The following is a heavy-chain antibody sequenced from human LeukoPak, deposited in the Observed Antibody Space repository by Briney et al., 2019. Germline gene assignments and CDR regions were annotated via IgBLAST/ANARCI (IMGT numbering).Heavy chain of an antibody. CDR1: GGSFSGYY. Sequence: SETLSLTCAVYGGSFSGYYWSWIRQPPGKGLEWIGEINHSGSTNYNPSLKSRVTISVDTSKNQFSLNLSSVTAADTAVYYCARRSLGPYYYYYYYMDVWGKGTTVTVSS. J-gene: IGHJ6*03. V-gene: IGHV4-34*01. D-gene: IGHD7-27*01. CDR2: INHSGST. CDR3: ARRSLGPYYYYYYYMDV.